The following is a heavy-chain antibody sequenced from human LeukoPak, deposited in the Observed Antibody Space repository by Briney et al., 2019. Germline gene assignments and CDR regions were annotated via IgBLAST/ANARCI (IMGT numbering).Heavy chain of an antibody. CDR1: GYTFTSYG. CDR3: ARDGDYVDRAMVSPNWFDP. D-gene: IGHD5-18*01. V-gene: IGHV1-18*01. CDR2: ISAYNGNT. Sequence: GASVKVSCKASGYTFTSYGISWVRQAPGQGLEWMGWISAYNGNTNYAQKLQGRVTMTTDTSTSTAYMELRSLRSDDTAVYYCARDGDYVDRAMVSPNWFDPWGQGTLVTVSS. J-gene: IGHJ5*02.